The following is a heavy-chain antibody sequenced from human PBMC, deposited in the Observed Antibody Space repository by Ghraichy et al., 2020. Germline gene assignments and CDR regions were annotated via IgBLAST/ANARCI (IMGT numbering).Heavy chain of an antibody. CDR3: ARDRTVTTGGGWFDP. V-gene: IGHV3-11*06. CDR1: GFTFSDYY. CDR2: ISSSSSYT. J-gene: IGHJ5*02. D-gene: IGHD4-17*01. Sequence: GGSLRLSCAASGFTFSDYYMSWIRQAPGKGLEWVAYISSSSSYTNYADSVKGRFTISRDNAKNSLYLQMNSLRAEDTAVYYCARDRTVTTGGGWFDPWGQGTLLTVYS.